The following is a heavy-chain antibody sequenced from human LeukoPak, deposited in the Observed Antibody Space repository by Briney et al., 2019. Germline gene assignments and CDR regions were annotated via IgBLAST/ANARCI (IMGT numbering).Heavy chain of an antibody. CDR3: ARDEGYYYDSSGYPD. J-gene: IGHJ4*02. V-gene: IGHV3-20*01. CDR1: GFTFDDYG. CDR2: INWNGGST. D-gene: IGHD3-22*01. Sequence: PGGSLRLSCAASGFTFDDYGMSWVRQAPGKGLEWASGINWNGGSTGYADSVKGRFTISRDNAKNSLYLQMNSLRAGDTALYHCARDEGYYYDSSGYPDWGQGTLVTVSS.